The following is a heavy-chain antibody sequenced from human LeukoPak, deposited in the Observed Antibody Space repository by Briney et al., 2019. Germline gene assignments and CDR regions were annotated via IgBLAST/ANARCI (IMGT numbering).Heavy chain of an antibody. J-gene: IGHJ5*01. CDR3: AKEGAYPIITYDS. Sequence: GGSLRLSCAASGFTLSTFDMNWVRQAPGKGLEWVANIKRDGNEKNYVDSVRGRFSISRDNAKNSLYLQMDSLRAEDTAVYYCAKEGAYPIITYDSWGQGALVTVSS. CDR2: IKRDGNEK. CDR1: GFTLSTFD. V-gene: IGHV3-7*01. D-gene: IGHD3-10*01.